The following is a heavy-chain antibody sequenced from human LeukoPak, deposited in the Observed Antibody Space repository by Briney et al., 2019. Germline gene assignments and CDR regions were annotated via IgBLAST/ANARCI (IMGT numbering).Heavy chain of an antibody. CDR3: ATHGRKGDPWRGALDI. J-gene: IGHJ3*02. CDR1: EFTFSTYW. CDR2: IKQDGSEK. V-gene: IGHV3-7*01. Sequence: GGSLRLSCVASEFTFSTYWMSWVRQAPGKGLEWVANIKQDGSEKYYVDSVKGRFTISRDNAKNSLYLQMNSLRAEDAAVYYCATHGRKGDPWRGALDIWGQGTMVTVSS. D-gene: IGHD1-26*01.